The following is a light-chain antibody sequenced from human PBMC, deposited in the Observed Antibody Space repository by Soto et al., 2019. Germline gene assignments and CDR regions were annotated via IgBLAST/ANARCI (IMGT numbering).Light chain of an antibody. CDR1: QGISSW. CDR2: AAS. J-gene: IGKJ5*01. Sequence: DVHVTSSPSSMSASVGDTVPITCRASQGISSWLAWYQQKPGKAPKLLIYAASSLQSGVPSGFSGSGSGTYFTLTISSLQPEDFAAYYCQQATSFPRTFGQGTRLEIK. V-gene: IGKV1-12*01. CDR3: QQATSFPRT.